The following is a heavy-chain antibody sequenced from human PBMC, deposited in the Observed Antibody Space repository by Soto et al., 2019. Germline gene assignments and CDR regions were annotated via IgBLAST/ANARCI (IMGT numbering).Heavy chain of an antibody. CDR1: GYYSSSYW. Sequence: GESLKISCRGSGYYSSSYWIAWVRQMSGKGLEWVGSVYVSDSETKYSPSFQGQVTISADKYTNTAYLYWSSLKASDTAMYYCARRGTLSGRDAFDVWGEGTMVTV. D-gene: IGHD5-12*01. V-gene: IGHV5-51*01. J-gene: IGHJ3*01. CDR3: ARRGTLSGRDAFDV. CDR2: VYVSDSET.